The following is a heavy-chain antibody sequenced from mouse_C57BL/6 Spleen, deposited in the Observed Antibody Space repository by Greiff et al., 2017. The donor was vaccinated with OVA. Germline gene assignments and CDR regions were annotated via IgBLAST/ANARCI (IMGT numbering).Heavy chain of an antibody. Sequence: VKLVESGAELVRPGASVKLSCKASGYTFTDYYINWVKQRPGQGLEWIARIYPGSGNTYYNEKFKGKATLTAEKSSSTAYMQLSSLTAEDSAGYFCARGGEQVAYYSNYGTSWWDDWGQGTTRTGSA. CDR2: IYPGSGNT. V-gene: IGHV1-76*01. D-gene: IGHD2-5*01. CDR3: ARGGEQVAYYSNYGTSWWDD. J-gene: IGHJ2*01. CDR1: GYTFTDYY.